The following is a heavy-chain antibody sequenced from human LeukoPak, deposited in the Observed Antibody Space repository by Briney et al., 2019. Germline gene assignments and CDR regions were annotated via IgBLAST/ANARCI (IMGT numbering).Heavy chain of an antibody. CDR1: GFTFSSYA. Sequence: GGSLRLSCAASGFTFSSYAMSWVRQAPGKGLEWASAISGSGGSTYYADSVKGRFTISRDNSKNTLYLQMNSLRAEDTAVYYCATVYYSNYFDYWGQGTLVTVSS. V-gene: IGHV3-23*01. J-gene: IGHJ4*02. CDR3: ATVYYSNYFDY. D-gene: IGHD3-22*01. CDR2: ISGSGGST.